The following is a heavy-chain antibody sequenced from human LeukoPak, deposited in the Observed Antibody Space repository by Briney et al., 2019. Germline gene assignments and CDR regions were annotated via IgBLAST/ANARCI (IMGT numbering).Heavy chain of an antibody. Sequence: GASVKVSCKASGYTFTGYYIHWVRQAPGQGLEWLGRINPNSGDTNYAQKFQGRVTMTRDTSISTAYMELSRLRSDDTAVYYCARDLEDGWYNWFDSWGQGTLVTVSS. V-gene: IGHV1-2*06. D-gene: IGHD2-15*01. CDR2: INPNSGDT. J-gene: IGHJ5*01. CDR1: GYTFTGYY. CDR3: ARDLEDGWYNWFDS.